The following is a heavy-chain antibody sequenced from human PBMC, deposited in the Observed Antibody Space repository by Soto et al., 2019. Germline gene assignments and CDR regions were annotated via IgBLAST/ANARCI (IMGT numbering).Heavy chain of an antibody. D-gene: IGHD2-2*01. CDR2: ISYDGSNK. CDR1: GFTFSSYA. CDR3: ARGPSSLTRFDY. V-gene: IGHV3-30-3*01. J-gene: IGHJ4*02. Sequence: GSLRLSCAASGFTFSSYAMHWVRQAPGKGLEWVAVISYDGSNKYYADSVKGRFTISRDNSKNTLYVQMNSLRAEDTAVYYCARGPSSLTRFDYWGQGTLVTVSS.